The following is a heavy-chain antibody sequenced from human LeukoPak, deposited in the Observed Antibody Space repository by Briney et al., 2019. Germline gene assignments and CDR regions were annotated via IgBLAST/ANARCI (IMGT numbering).Heavy chain of an antibody. CDR3: AKERNYYGSGSYYDY. CDR2: ISYDGSNK. Sequence: GRSLRLSCAASGFTFSSYAMHWVRQAPGKGLEWVAVISYDGSNKYYADSMKGRFTISRDNSKNTLYLQMNSLRAEDTAAYYCAKERNYYGSGSYYDYWGQGTLVTVSS. D-gene: IGHD3-10*01. V-gene: IGHV3-30-3*01. J-gene: IGHJ4*02. CDR1: GFTFSSYA.